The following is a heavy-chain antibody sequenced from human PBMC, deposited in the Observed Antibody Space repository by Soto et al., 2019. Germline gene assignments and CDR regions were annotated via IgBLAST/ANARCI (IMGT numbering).Heavy chain of an antibody. CDR2: IIPIFGTA. J-gene: IGHJ3*02. D-gene: IGHD4-17*01. Sequence: QVQLVQSGAEVKKPGSSVKVSCKASGGTFSSYAISWVRQAPGQGLEWMGGIIPIFGTANYAQKFQGRVTITADESTRTAYVELSSLRSEDTAVYYCARDPSYDYGDYKGAFDIWGQGTMVTVSS. CDR1: GGTFSSYA. V-gene: IGHV1-69*12. CDR3: ARDPSYDYGDYKGAFDI.